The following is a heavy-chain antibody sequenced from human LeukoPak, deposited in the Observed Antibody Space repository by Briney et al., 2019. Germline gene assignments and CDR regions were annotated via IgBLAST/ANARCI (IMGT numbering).Heavy chain of an antibody. CDR1: GGSISSGGYY. Sequence: PSETLSLTCTVSGGSISSGGYYWSWIRQHPGKGLEWIGYIYYSGSTNYNPSLKSRVTISVDTSKNQFSLKLSSVTAADTAVYYCARQIAVAGIYYFDYWGQGTLVTVSS. D-gene: IGHD6-19*01. V-gene: IGHV4-61*08. CDR3: ARQIAVAGIYYFDY. J-gene: IGHJ4*02. CDR2: IYYSGST.